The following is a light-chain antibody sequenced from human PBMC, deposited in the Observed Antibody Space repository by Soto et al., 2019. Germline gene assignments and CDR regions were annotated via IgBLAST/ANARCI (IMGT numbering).Light chain of an antibody. J-gene: IGLJ1*01. CDR2: HVS. Sequence: QSVLTQPASVSGSPGQSITISCTGTRSDVGAYNYVSWYQQHPAKIPKLMIYHVSNRPSGVSDRFSGSKSGNTASLTISGLQAEDEADYYCYSYTTSSTYVFGTGTKVTVL. CDR3: YSYTTSSTYV. CDR1: RSDVGAYNY. V-gene: IGLV2-14*01.